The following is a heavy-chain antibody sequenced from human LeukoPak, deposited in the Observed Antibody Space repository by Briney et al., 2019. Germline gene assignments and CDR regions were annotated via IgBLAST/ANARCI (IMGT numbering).Heavy chain of an antibody. D-gene: IGHD3-10*01. CDR2: IHYSARI. V-gene: IGHV4-38-2*02. CDR1: GYSISSGYY. CDR3: AKSNGYGLVDI. J-gene: IGHJ3*02. Sequence: TSETLSLTCTVSGYSISSGYYWGWIRQPPGKGLEWIGSIHYSARIYYNPSLKSRLTISPDTSKNQFSLKLTSVTAADTAVYYCAKSNGYGLVDIWGQGTMVTVSS.